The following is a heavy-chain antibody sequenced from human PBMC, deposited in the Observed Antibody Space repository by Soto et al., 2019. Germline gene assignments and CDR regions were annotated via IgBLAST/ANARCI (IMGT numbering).Heavy chain of an antibody. D-gene: IGHD5-18*01. CDR3: ATPPGDTAMVYGMDV. J-gene: IGHJ6*02. CDR2: ISSSGSTI. V-gene: IGHV3-48*03. Sequence: EVQLVESGGGLVQPGGSPRLSCAASGFTFSSYEMNWVRQAPGKGLEWVSYISSSGSTIYYADSVKGRFTISRDNAKNSLYLQMNSLRAEDTAVYYCATPPGDTAMVYGMDVWGQGTTVTVSS. CDR1: GFTFSSYE.